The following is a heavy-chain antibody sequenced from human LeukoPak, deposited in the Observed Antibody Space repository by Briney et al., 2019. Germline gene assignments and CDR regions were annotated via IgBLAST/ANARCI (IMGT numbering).Heavy chain of an antibody. CDR2: INPSGGST. Sequence: ASVKVSCKASGYTFTSYYMHWVRQAPGQGLEWMGIINPSGGSTSYAQKFQGRVTMTRDTSTSTVYMELSSLRSEDTAVYYCARERARESVRGVIITYPEMEYWGQETLVTVSS. V-gene: IGHV1-46*01. D-gene: IGHD3-10*01. J-gene: IGHJ4*02. CDR3: ARERARESVRGVIITYPEMEY. CDR1: GYTFTSYY.